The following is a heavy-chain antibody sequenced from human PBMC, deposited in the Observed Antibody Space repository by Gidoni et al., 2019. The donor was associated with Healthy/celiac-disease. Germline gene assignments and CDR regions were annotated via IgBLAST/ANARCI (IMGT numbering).Heavy chain of an antibody. J-gene: IGHJ2*01. D-gene: IGHD3-22*01. Sequence: EVQLLESGGGLVQPGGSLRLSCADSGFPFLRSAMSWVRQAPGKGLEWVSAISGSGGSTYYADDVKGRFTISRDNSKNTLYLQMNSLRAEDTAVYYCAKAPGASGYYYRNWYFDLWGRGTLVTVSS. CDR3: AKAPGASGYYYRNWYFDL. CDR2: ISGSGGST. V-gene: IGHV3-23*01. CDR1: GFPFLRSA.